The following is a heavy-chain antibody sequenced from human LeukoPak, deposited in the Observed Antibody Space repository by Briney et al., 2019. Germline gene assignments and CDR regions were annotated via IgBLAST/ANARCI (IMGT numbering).Heavy chain of an antibody. D-gene: IGHD1-26*01. CDR2: ISSSGSTI. CDR1: GFTFSSYE. Sequence: GGSLRLSCAASGFTFSSYEMNWVRQAPGKGLEWVSYISSSGSTIYYADSVKGRFTISRDNSKNTLYLQMNSLRAEDTAVYYCAKSRWELPLHWGQGTLVTVSS. V-gene: IGHV3-48*03. CDR3: AKSRWELPLH. J-gene: IGHJ4*02.